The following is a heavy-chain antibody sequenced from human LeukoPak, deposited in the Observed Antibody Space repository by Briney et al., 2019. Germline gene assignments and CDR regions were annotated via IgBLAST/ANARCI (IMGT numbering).Heavy chain of an antibody. D-gene: IGHD2-15*01. CDR2: INPSGGST. J-gene: IGHJ3*02. CDR3: ARTGGGRGAFDI. CDR1: GYTFTSYY. Sequence: ASVKVSCKASGYTFTSYYMHWVRQAPGQGLEWMGIINPSGGSTSYAQKFQGRVTMTRDMSTSTVYMDLSSLRSEDTAVYYCARTGGGRGAFDIWGQGTMVTVSS. V-gene: IGHV1-46*01.